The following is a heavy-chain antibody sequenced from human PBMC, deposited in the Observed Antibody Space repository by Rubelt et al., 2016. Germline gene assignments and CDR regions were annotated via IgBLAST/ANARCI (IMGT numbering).Heavy chain of an antibody. CDR3: VRDGATWYEDF. D-gene: IGHD6-13*01. V-gene: IGHV1-2*06. CDR2: IHPNNAGT. CDR1: GYNFTDYY. Sequence: QVHLLQSGVEVKKPGASVKVSCKASGYNFTDYYMHWVRQAPGQGLEWMGRIHPNNAGTNYAQKLQSRVTMTRETSISTAFMELNRLRSDDTAVYYCVRDGATWYEDFWGQGTLVTVSS. J-gene: IGHJ4*02.